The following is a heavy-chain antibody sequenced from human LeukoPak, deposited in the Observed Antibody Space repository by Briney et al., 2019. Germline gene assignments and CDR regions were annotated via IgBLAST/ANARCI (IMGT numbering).Heavy chain of an antibody. Sequence: ASVKVSCKASGYTFTGYYMHWVRQAPGQGLEWMGWINPNSGGTNYAQKFQGRVTMTRNTSISTAYMELSSLRSEDTAVYYCARGMDYGDYKEYFDYWGQGTLVTVSS. V-gene: IGHV1-2*02. CDR1: GYTFTGYY. J-gene: IGHJ4*02. CDR2: INPNSGGT. D-gene: IGHD4-17*01. CDR3: ARGMDYGDYKEYFDY.